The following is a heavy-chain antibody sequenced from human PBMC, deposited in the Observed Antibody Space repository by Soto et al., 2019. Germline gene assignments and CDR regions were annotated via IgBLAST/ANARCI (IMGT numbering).Heavy chain of an antibody. V-gene: IGHV3-72*01. CDR1: GLIFSDYH. Sequence: EVQLVESGGGLVQPGGSLRLSCAASGLIFSDYHMDWVRQAPGKGLEWVGRIRRKANSYTTEYAASVKGRFTISRDDSKNSLYLQMNSPTTEDTAVYYCAMLGGWAGGSNDMDVWGQGTTVTVSS. CDR3: AMLGGWAGGSNDMDV. D-gene: IGHD6-19*01. J-gene: IGHJ6*02. CDR2: IRRKANSYTT.